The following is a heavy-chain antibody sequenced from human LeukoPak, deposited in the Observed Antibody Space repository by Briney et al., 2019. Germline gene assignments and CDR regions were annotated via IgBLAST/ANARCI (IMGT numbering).Heavy chain of an antibody. CDR2: INHSGST. Sequence: SETLSLTCAVYGGSFSGYYWSWIRQPPGKGLEWIGEINHSGSTNYNPSLKSRVTISVDTSKNQFSLKLSSVTAADTAVYYCARDQGRGPSAFDIWGQGTMVTVSS. CDR1: GGSFSGYY. J-gene: IGHJ3*02. CDR3: ARDQGRGPSAFDI. D-gene: IGHD2-2*01. V-gene: IGHV4-34*01.